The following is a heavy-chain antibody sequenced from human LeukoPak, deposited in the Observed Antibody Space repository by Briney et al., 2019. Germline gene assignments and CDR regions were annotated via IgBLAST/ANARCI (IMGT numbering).Heavy chain of an antibody. J-gene: IGHJ4*02. CDR1: GLSISDYY. Sequence: GGSLRLSCAASGLSISDYYMSWIRQAPGEGLQWISYISSVTSAIHYADSMKGRFTMSRDNAKNSLYLQMNSLRAGDTAVYYCARGPYGSGSYWGQGTLVTVSS. CDR2: ISSVTSAI. CDR3: ARGPYGSGSY. V-gene: IGHV3-11*04. D-gene: IGHD3-10*01.